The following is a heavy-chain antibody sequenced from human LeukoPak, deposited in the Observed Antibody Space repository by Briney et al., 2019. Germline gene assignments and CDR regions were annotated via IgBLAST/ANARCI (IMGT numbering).Heavy chain of an antibody. CDR2: IYSGGST. J-gene: IGHJ6*03. CDR3: ARDYHFWSGFDSLSYYYYMDV. CDR1: GFTVSSNY. D-gene: IGHD3-3*01. Sequence: GGSLRLSCAASGFTVSSNYMSWVRQAPGKGLEWVSVIYSGGSTYYADSVKGRFTISRDNAKNSLYLQMNSLRAEDTAVYYCARDYHFWSGFDSLSYYYYMDVWGKGTTVTVSS. V-gene: IGHV3-66*01.